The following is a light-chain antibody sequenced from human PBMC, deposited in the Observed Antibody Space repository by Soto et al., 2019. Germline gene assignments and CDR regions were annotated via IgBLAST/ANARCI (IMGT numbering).Light chain of an antibody. CDR3: SSYTTSDTWV. CDR1: SSDVGSYNR. CDR2: EVT. Sequence: QSVLTQPPSVSGSPGQSVTISCTGTSSDVGSYNRVSWYQQPPGTAPELMIYEVTNRPSGVPDRFSGSKSGNTASLTISGLQAEDEANYYCSSYTTSDTWVFGGGTQLTVL. J-gene: IGLJ3*02. V-gene: IGLV2-18*02.